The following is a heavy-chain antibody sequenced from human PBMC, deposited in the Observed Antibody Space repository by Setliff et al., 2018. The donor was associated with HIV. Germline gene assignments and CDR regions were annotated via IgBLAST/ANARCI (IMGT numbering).Heavy chain of an antibody. J-gene: IGHJ4*02. CDR2: IYYSGST. V-gene: IGHV4-59*11. D-gene: IGHD1-20*01. CDR1: GGSISSHY. CDR3: AGEVYNWNDGVDY. Sequence: PSETLSLTCTVSGGSISSHYWSWIRQPPGKGLEWIGSIYYSGSTNYNPSLKSRVTTSVDTSKNQFSLKLSSVTAADTAVYYCAGEVYNWNDGVDYWGQGTLVTVSS.